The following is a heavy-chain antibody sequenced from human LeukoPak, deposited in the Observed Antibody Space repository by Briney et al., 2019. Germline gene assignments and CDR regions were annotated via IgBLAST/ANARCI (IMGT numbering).Heavy chain of an antibody. J-gene: IGHJ3*02. CDR3: ARRIRGCSSTSCYWGHAFDI. CDR1: GGSISSGGYS. CDR2: IYHSGST. Sequence: SQTLSLTCAVSGGSISSGGYSWSWIRQPPGKGLEWIGYIYHSGSTYYNPSLKSRVTVSVDRSKNQFSLKLSPVTAADTAVYYCARRIRGCSSTSCYWGHAFDIWGQGTMVTVSS. D-gene: IGHD2-2*01. V-gene: IGHV4-30-2*01.